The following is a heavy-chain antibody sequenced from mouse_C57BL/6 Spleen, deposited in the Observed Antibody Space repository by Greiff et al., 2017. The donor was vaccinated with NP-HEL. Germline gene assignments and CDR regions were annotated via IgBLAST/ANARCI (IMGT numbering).Heavy chain of an antibody. V-gene: IGHV1-50*01. D-gene: IGHD2-2*01. CDR1: GYTFTSYW. CDR3: ARFYGYDEGFAY. Sequence: QVQLQQPGAELVKPGASVKLSCKASGYTFTSYWMQWVKQRPGQGLEWIGEIDPSDSYTNYNQKFKGKATLTVDPSSSTAYMQLSSLTAEDSAVYYCARFYGYDEGFAYWGQGTLVTVSA. J-gene: IGHJ3*01. CDR2: IDPSDSYT.